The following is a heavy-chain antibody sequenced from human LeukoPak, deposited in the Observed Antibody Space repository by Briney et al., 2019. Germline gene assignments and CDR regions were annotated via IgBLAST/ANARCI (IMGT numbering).Heavy chain of an antibody. J-gene: IGHJ3*02. Sequence: GAPLTLSCAASGFTVSSNCMSWVRQARGGGVEWVSVIYSGGSTYYADSVKGRFTISRDYSKNTLYLQMNSLRAEDTAEYYCAREISRTGAFDIWGQGTMVTVSS. CDR2: IYSGGST. CDR1: GFTVSSNC. V-gene: IGHV3-53*05. CDR3: AREISRTGAFDI. D-gene: IGHD3-3*02.